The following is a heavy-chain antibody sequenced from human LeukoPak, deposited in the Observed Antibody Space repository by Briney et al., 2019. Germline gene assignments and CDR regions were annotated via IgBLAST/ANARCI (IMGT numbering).Heavy chain of an antibody. Sequence: GGSLRLSCATSGLTFSRFWMHWVRQAPGKGLEWVANIKQDGNEIYYVDSVKGRFTISRDNAKTSLYLQMNSLRAEDTAVYYCARVTYYYDSSGYYYSWFNPWGQGTLVTVSS. V-gene: IGHV3-7*03. CDR3: ARVTYYYDSSGYYYSWFNP. CDR1: GLTFSRFW. CDR2: IKQDGNEI. D-gene: IGHD3-22*01. J-gene: IGHJ5*02.